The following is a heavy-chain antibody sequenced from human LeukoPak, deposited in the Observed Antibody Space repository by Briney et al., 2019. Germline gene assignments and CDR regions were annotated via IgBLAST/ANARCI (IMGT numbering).Heavy chain of an antibody. D-gene: IGHD3-10*01. Sequence: PSETLSLTCAVYGVSISSDNWWTWVRQPPGKGLEWIGETHRSGDTKYNPSLNGRVTISMDNSKNQLSLNLISVTAADTAIYFCATRHHSRTCMVPLDSWGQGTLVTVSS. CDR1: GVSISSDNW. J-gene: IGHJ4*02. CDR3: ATRHHSRTCMVPLDS. V-gene: IGHV4/OR15-8*02. CDR2: THRSGDT.